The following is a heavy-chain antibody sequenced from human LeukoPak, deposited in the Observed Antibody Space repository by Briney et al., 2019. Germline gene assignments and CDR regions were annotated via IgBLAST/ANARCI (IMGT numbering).Heavy chain of an antibody. CDR2: IYYSGST. D-gene: IGHD3-16*02. V-gene: IGHV4-31*03. CDR1: GGSISSGGYY. J-gene: IGHJ4*02. CDR3: ARGSPYDYVWGSYRYFDY. Sequence: SETLSLTCTVSGGSISSGGYYWSWVRQHPGKGLEWIVYIYYSGSTYYNPSLKSRVTISVDTSKNQFSLKLSSVTAADTAAYYCARGSPYDYVWGSYRYFDYWGQGALVTVSS.